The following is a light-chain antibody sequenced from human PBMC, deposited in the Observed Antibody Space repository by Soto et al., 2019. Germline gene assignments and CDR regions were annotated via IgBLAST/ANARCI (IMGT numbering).Light chain of an antibody. CDR3: QQSGRP. V-gene: IGKV3-20*01. CDR1: ERLSSVY. J-gene: IGKJ1*01. Sequence: EIVLTQSPGTLSLSPGERATLSCRASERLSSVYLAWYQQRPGQPPRLLIYGASNRATGIPDRFSGSGSGTDFTLIINRLEPEDSAVYYCQQSGRPFGQGTKVDIK. CDR2: GAS.